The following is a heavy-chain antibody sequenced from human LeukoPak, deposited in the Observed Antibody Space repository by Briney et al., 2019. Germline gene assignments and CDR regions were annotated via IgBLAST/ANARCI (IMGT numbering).Heavy chain of an antibody. CDR3: AGTQYSSSWSRFDF. Sequence: KPGESLKISCKGPGYSFTTYWIAWVRQMPGKGLEWMGIIYPGDSDTRYSPSFQGQVTISADKSISTAYPQWSSLKASDTAMYYCAGTQYSSSWSRFDFWGQGTLVTVSS. CDR2: IYPGDSDT. J-gene: IGHJ4*02. CDR1: GYSFTTYW. V-gene: IGHV5-51*03. D-gene: IGHD6-13*01.